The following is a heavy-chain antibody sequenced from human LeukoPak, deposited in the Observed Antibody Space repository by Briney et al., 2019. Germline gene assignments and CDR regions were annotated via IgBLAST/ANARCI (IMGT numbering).Heavy chain of an antibody. CDR1: GGSISSGSYY. V-gene: IGHV4-61*02. Sequence: PSETLSLTCTVSGGSISSGSYYWSWIRQPARKGLERIGRIYTSGSTNYNPSLKSRVTISVDTSKNQFSLKLSSVTAADTAVYYCANEVDYWGQGTLVTVSS. CDR2: IYTSGST. CDR3: ANEVDY. J-gene: IGHJ4*02.